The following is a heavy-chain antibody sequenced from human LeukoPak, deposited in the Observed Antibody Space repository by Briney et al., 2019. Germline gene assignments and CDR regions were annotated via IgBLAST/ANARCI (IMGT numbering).Heavy chain of an antibody. CDR3: ARDALRYFDWLGRGAFDI. CDR1: GYTFTSYY. Sequence: ASVKVSCKASGYTFTSYYMHWVRQAPGQGLEWMGIINPSGGSTSYAQKFQGRVTMTRDTSTSTVYMELSSLRSEDTAVYYCARDALRYFDWLGRGAFDIWGQGTMVTVSS. J-gene: IGHJ3*02. V-gene: IGHV1-46*01. D-gene: IGHD3-9*01. CDR2: INPSGGST.